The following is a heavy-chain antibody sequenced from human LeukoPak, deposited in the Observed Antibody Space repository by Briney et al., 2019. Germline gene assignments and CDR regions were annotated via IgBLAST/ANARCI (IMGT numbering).Heavy chain of an antibody. J-gene: IGHJ5*02. CDR1: GFTFSNDW. Sequence: GGSLRLSCAASGFTFSNDWMHWVRQAPGKGLVWVSRINSDGSSISYADSVKGRFTISRDNAKHPLYLQMNSLGGEDTAVYYCAKDRAYITSWYGCSTPWGQGTLVTVSS. D-gene: IGHD6-13*01. V-gene: IGHV3-74*01. CDR3: AKDRAYITSWYGCSTP. CDR2: INSDGSSI.